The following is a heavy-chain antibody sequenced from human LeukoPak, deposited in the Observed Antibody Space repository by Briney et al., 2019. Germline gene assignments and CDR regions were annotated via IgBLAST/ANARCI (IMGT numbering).Heavy chain of an antibody. V-gene: IGHV4-39*07. J-gene: IGHJ4*02. Sequence: PSETLSLTCTVSGGFISSYYWGWIRQPPGKGLEWIGSIYYSGSTYYNPSLKSRVTISVDTSKNQFSLKLSSVTAADTAVYYCARDTPSGSYDYWGQGTLVTVSS. CDR1: GGFISSYY. CDR3: ARDTPSGSYDY. CDR2: IYYSGST. D-gene: IGHD1-26*01.